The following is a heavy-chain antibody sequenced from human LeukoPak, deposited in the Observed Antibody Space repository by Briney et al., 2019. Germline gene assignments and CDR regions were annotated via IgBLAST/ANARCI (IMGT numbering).Heavy chain of an antibody. J-gene: IGHJ4*02. Sequence: PGGSLRLSCAASGFTFSSFALHWVRQAPGKGLEWVAVISYDGSNKYSADSVKGRFTISRDNSKNTLYLQMNSLRVEDTAVYYCARGSLGYYFDYWGQGTLVTVSS. CDR1: GFTFSSFA. CDR2: ISYDGSNK. V-gene: IGHV3-30-3*01. D-gene: IGHD7-27*01. CDR3: ARGSLGYYFDY.